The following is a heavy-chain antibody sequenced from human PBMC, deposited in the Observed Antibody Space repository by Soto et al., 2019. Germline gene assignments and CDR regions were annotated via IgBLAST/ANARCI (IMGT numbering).Heavy chain of an antibody. CDR3: ARHEAATFCRMAV. CDR1: GYSFTSYW. D-gene: IGHD6-25*01. V-gene: IGHV5-51*01. J-gene: IGHJ6*02. Sequence: GESLKISCKGSGYSFTSYWIGWVRQMRGKGLEWMWIIYPCASDTRYSPSFQGQVTISADKSISTAYLQWSSLKASDTAMYYCARHEAATFCRMAVGGQGTTVTVSS. CDR2: IYPCASDT.